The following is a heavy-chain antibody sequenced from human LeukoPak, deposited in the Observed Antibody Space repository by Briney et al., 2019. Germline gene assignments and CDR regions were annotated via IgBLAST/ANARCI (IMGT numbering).Heavy chain of an antibody. CDR3: ARDKYSSSGVLYFQH. J-gene: IGHJ1*01. V-gene: IGHV4-59*01. CDR2: IYYSGST. CDR1: GGSISSYY. Sequence: PSETLSLTCTVSGGSISSYYWSWIRQPPGKGLEWIGYIYYSGSTNYNPSLKSRVTISVDTSKNRFSLKLSSVTAADTAVYYCARDKYSSSGVLYFQHWGQGTLVTVSS. D-gene: IGHD6-13*01.